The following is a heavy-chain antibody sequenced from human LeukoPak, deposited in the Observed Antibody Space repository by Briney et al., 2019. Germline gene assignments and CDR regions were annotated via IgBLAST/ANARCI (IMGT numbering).Heavy chain of an antibody. CDR3: ARVTGSGSYYIDY. D-gene: IGHD3-10*01. V-gene: IGHV4-59*01. Sequence: SETLSLTCTVSGGSISSYYWSWIRQPPGKGLEWIGHIYYSGSTNYNPSLKSRVTISVDTSKNQFSLKLSSVTAADTAVYYCARVTGSGSYYIDYWGQGTLVTVSS. CDR1: GGSISSYY. CDR2: IYYSGST. J-gene: IGHJ4*02.